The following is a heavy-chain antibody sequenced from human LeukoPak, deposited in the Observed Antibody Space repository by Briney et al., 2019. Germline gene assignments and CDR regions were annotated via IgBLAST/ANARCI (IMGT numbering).Heavy chain of an antibody. D-gene: IGHD3-3*01. V-gene: IGHV3-23*01. J-gene: IGHJ5*02. CDR1: GFTFSSYA. CDR2: ISGSGGST. CDR3: AKGDDFWSGPGLNWFDP. Sequence: GGSLRLSCAASGFTFSSYAMSWVRQAPGKGLEWVSAISGSGGSTYYADSVKGRFTISRDNSKNTLYLQMNSQRAEDTAVYYCAKGDDFWSGPGLNWFDPWGQGTLVTVSS.